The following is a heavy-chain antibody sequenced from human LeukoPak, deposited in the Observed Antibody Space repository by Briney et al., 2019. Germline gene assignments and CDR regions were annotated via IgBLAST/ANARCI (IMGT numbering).Heavy chain of an antibody. J-gene: IGHJ6*02. Sequence: GGSLRLSCAASGFTFSSYAMSWVRQAPGKGLEWVSAISGSGGSTYYADSVKGRFIISRDNSKNTLYLQMNSLRAEDTAVYYCANGGTSYYYYGMDVWGQGTTVTVSS. CDR3: ANGGTSYYYYGMDV. V-gene: IGHV3-23*01. CDR2: ISGSGGST. D-gene: IGHD1/OR15-1a*01. CDR1: GFTFSSYA.